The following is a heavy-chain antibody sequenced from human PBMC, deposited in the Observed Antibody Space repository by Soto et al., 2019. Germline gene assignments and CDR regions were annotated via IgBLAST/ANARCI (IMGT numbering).Heavy chain of an antibody. V-gene: IGHV3-48*03. CDR1: GFTFGDYE. D-gene: IGHD5-18*01. CDR2: ISGSGSTI. Sequence: DVQLVESGGGLVQSGGSLRLSCAASGFTFGDYEMNWVRQAPGKGLEWLAHISGSGSTINYADSVEGRFTISRDNAKNSLYLQMKSLRAEDSATYYCARAPTPTSTWIQVTQSFYYHYYGVDVWGQGTTVTVSS. J-gene: IGHJ6*02. CDR3: ARAPTPTSTWIQVTQSFYYHYYGVDV.